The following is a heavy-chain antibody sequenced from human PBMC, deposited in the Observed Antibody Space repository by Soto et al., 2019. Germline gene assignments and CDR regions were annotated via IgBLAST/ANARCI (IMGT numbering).Heavy chain of an antibody. D-gene: IGHD3-10*01. CDR1: GFTFSSYS. V-gene: IGHV3-48*02. J-gene: IGHJ4*02. CDR2: ISSSSTI. Sequence: PGGSLRLSCAASGFTFSSYSMNWVRQAPGKGLEWVSYISSSSTIYYADSVKGRFTISRDNAKNSLYLQMNSLRDEDTVVYYCARVLSRHGSGDFDYWGQGTLVTVSS. CDR3: ARVLSRHGSGDFDY.